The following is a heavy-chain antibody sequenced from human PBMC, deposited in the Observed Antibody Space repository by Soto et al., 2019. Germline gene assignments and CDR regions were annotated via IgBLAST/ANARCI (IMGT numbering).Heavy chain of an antibody. CDR3: ARILWYPYLCYVLDV. CDR1: GFALSRYW. Sequence: GGSLRLSCTASGFALSRYWMYWVRQAPGKGLVWVSHINSGGNITPYPDSVRGRFTISRDNSKNTLYLDMHSLTTDDTAVYFCARILWYPYLCYVLDVRAQRTTVPVS. V-gene: IGHV3-74*01. J-gene: IGHJ6*02. D-gene: IGHD2-2*01. CDR2: INSGGNIT.